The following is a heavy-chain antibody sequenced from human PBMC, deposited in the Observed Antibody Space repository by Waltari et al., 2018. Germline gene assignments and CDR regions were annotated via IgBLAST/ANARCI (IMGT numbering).Heavy chain of an antibody. CDR1: GFICSDFY. V-gene: IGHV3-11*04. CDR3: AILGTTPGGGVDS. D-gene: IGHD2-15*01. CDR2: MSSSVSTI. Sequence: QLQLVECGGGLVMPGGVLRLSGASSGFICSDFYLTWIRQAPGKGLEYISHMSSSVSTIFYADSVKGRFTVSRDNDKNSLFLHMSSLRADDTAIYYCAILGTTPGGGVDSWGQGTLVTVSS. J-gene: IGHJ4*02.